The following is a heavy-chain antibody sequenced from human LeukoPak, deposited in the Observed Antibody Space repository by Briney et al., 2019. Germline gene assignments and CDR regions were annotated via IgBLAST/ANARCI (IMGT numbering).Heavy chain of an antibody. D-gene: IGHD6-19*01. CDR2: FDPEDGET. CDR1: GYTLTELS. Sequence: ASVKVSCKVSGYTLTELSMHWVRQAPGKGLEWMGGFDPEDGETIYAQKFQGRVTMTEDTSTDTAYMELSSLRSEDTAVYYCATVGWGSAAVDYWGQGTLVTVSS. CDR3: ATVGWGSAAVDY. V-gene: IGHV1-24*01. J-gene: IGHJ4*02.